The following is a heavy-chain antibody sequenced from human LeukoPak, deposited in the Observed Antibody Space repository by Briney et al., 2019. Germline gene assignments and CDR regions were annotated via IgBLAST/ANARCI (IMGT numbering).Heavy chain of an antibody. D-gene: IGHD6-13*01. CDR3: ARPYSSSWNY. CDR2: IYSGGST. J-gene: IGHJ4*02. CDR1: GFTFSSYS. V-gene: IGHV3-53*01. Sequence: GGSLRLSCAASGFTFSSYSMSWVRQAPGKGLEWVSVIYSGGSTYYADSVKGRFTISRDNSKNTLYLQMNSLRAEDTAVYYCARPYSSSWNYWGQGTLVTVSS.